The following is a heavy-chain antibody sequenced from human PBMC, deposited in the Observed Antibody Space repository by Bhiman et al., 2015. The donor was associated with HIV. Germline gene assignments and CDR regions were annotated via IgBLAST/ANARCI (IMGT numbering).Heavy chain of an antibody. CDR1: GFTFSNYV. D-gene: IGHD3-3*01. Sequence: QVQLVESGGGVVQPGRSLRLSCAASGFTFSNYVMHWVRQSPGKGLEWVADISYDGSNKYYADSVKGRFTISRDNSKNTLYLQMNSLRAEDTAVYYCAKDLGESENEEWASDYYDFSIGYPGQDPRGVVGTFDIWGQGTMVTVSS. J-gene: IGHJ3*02. V-gene: IGHV3-30*18. CDR3: AKDLGESENEEWASDYYDFSIGYPGQDPRGVVGTFDI. CDR2: ISYDGSNK.